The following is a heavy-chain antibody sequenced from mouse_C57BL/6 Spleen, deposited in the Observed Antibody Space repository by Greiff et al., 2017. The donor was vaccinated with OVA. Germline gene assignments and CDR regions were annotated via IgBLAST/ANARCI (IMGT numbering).Heavy chain of an antibody. CDR1: GYAFSSYW. V-gene: IGHV1-80*01. Sequence: QVQLKESGAELVKPGASVKISCKASGYAFSSYWMNWVKQRPGKGLEWIGQIYPGDGDTNYNGKFKGKATLTADKSSSTAYMQLSSLTSEDSAVYFCASGYGSSYGYFDVWGTGTTVTVSS. CDR2: IYPGDGDT. D-gene: IGHD1-1*01. J-gene: IGHJ1*03. CDR3: ASGYGSSYGYFDV.